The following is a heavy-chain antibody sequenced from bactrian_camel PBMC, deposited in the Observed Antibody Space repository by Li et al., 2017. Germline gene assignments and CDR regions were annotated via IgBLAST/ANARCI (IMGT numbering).Heavy chain of an antibody. V-gene: IGHV3S53*01. J-gene: IGHJ4*01. Sequence: HVQLVESGGGSVQEGGSLRLSCEVSGRKLNEPGMGWFRQAPGKSREAVAQIDADGSKLVGDSVKGRFTISLDTAKKTLYLEMNDLKPEDTAMYYCAAGVVVNGNLISLRNKWGQGTQVTVS. CDR3: AAGVVVNGNLISLRNK. D-gene: IGHD2*01. CDR2: IDADGSK. CDR1: GRKLNEPG.